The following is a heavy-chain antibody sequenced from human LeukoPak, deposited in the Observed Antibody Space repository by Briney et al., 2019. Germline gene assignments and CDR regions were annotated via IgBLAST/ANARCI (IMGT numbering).Heavy chain of an antibody. CDR2: INQSGST. CDR3: ARLNWSNYYFDY. D-gene: IGHD1-1*01. CDR1: GGSLSGYY. Sequence: SETLSLTCVVYGGSLSGYYWSWIRQPPGKGLEWIGEINQSGSTNYNPSLKSRVTISVDTSMNQFSLKLSSVTAADTAVYYCARLNWSNYYFDYWGQGTLVTVSS. V-gene: IGHV4-34*01. J-gene: IGHJ4*02.